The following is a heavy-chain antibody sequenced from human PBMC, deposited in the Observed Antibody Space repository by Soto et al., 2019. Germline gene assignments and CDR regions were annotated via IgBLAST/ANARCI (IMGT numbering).Heavy chain of an antibody. J-gene: IGHJ6*02. CDR1: GFTFSSYG. D-gene: IGHD2-21*01. CDR2: ISYDGSNK. CDR3: AIDWALHSYYYGMDV. Sequence: QVQLVESGGGVVQPGRSLRLSCAASGFTFSSYGMHWVRQAPGKGLEWVAVISYDGSNKYYADSVKGRFTISRDNSKNTLYLQMNSLRAEDTAVYYCAIDWALHSYYYGMDVWGQGTTVTVSS. V-gene: IGHV3-30*03.